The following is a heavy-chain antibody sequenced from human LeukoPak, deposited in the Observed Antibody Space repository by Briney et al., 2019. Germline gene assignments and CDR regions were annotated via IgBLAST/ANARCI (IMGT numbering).Heavy chain of an antibody. Sequence: GGSLRLSCAASGFTFSSYAMSWVRQAPGKGLEWVSAISGSGGSTYYADSVKGRFAISRDNSKNTLYLQMNSLRAEDTAVYYCAKSGGWLRLNYFDYWGQGTLVTVSS. V-gene: IGHV3-23*01. CDR2: ISGSGGST. D-gene: IGHD5-12*01. CDR3: AKSGGWLRLNYFDY. J-gene: IGHJ4*02. CDR1: GFTFSSYA.